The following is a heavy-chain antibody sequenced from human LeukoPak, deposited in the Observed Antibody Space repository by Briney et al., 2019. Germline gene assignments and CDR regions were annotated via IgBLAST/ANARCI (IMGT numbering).Heavy chain of an antibody. J-gene: IGHJ3*02. Sequence: SETLSLTCTASGGSISSYYWSWIRQPPGKGLEWIGYIYTSGSTNYNPSLKSRVTISVDTSKNQSSLKLSSVTAADTAVYYCARRDGYKNAFDIWGQGTMVTVSS. CDR2: IYTSGST. V-gene: IGHV4-4*09. D-gene: IGHD5-24*01. CDR3: ARRDGYKNAFDI. CDR1: GGSISSYY.